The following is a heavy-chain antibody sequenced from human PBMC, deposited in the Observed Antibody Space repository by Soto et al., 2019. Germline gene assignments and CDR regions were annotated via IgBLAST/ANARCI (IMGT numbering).Heavy chain of an antibody. V-gene: IGHV1-18*01. Sequence: KVSCKASGFTFRNYGLNWVRQAPGQGLEWMGWVSANNGHTNYAQNLQGRVSMTTDTSTSTAYMELRGLRFDDTAVYYCARDIESVTAKHFFYYYAMDVWGQGTTVTVSS. CDR3: ARDIESVTAKHFFYYYAMDV. J-gene: IGHJ6*02. CDR1: GFTFRNYG. CDR2: VSANNGHT. D-gene: IGHD2-8*01.